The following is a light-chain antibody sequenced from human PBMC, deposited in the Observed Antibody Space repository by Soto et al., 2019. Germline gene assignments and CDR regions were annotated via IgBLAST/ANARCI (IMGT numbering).Light chain of an antibody. CDR3: QQYSTSPLT. CDR2: GAS. J-gene: IGKJ1*01. CDR1: LTVSDNY. Sequence: DIVFTQSPATLSLSPGERATLSCRASLTVSDNYLAWYQQKAGQAPRLVIYGASNRATGIPDRFSASGSGTDFTLTISRLEPEDFAVYYCQQYSTSPLTFGQGTKVDI. V-gene: IGKV3-20*01.